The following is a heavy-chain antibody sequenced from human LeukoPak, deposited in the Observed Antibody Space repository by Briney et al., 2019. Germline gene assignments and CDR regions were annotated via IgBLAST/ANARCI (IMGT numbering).Heavy chain of an antibody. J-gene: IGHJ5*01. CDR2: TYYRSKWSN. D-gene: IGHD1-26*01. CDR3: ARLVGASWFDS. Sequence: SQTLSLTCAISGDSVSTNSATWTWLRQSPSRGLEWLGRTYYRSKWSNDYAVSMKSRITINPDASKNQFSLQLNSVTPEDTAVYYCARLVGASWFDSWGQGTLVTVSS. V-gene: IGHV6-1*01. CDR1: GDSVSTNSAT.